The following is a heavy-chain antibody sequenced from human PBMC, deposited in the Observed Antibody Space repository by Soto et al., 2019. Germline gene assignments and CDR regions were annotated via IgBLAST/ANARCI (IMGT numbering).Heavy chain of an antibody. Sequence: QVQLQESGPGLVKPSQTLSLTCTVSGGSISSGGYYWSWIRQHPGKGLEWIGYIYYSGSTYYNPSLKSRVTISVDSSKNQFSRKLSSVTAADTAVYYCARGVITIFGVDHFDYWGQGTLVTVSS. D-gene: IGHD3-3*01. V-gene: IGHV4-31*03. J-gene: IGHJ4*02. CDR2: IYYSGST. CDR1: GGSISSGGYY. CDR3: ARGVITIFGVDHFDY.